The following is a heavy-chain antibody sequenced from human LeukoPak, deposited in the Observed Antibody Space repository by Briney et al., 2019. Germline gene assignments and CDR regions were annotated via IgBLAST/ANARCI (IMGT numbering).Heavy chain of an antibody. Sequence: SETLSLTCTVSGGSISSSSYYWGWIRQPPGKGLQWIGSVYYSGTTFYNPSLKSRVTISVDTSKNQFSLKLSSVTAADTAVYYCASHGNSPLVRWGQGTLVTVSS. D-gene: IGHD4-23*01. V-gene: IGHV4-39*07. CDR2: VYYSGTT. CDR1: GGSISSSSYY. J-gene: IGHJ4*02. CDR3: ASHGNSPLVR.